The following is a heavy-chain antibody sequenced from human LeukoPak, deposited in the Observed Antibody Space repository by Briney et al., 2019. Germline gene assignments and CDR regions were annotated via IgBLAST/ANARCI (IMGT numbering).Heavy chain of an antibody. V-gene: IGHV3-7*03. Sequence: GGSLRLSCAASGFTFSTYCMSWVRQAPGKGLEWVANINLDGSERYYVDSVRGRFTISRDNSKNMLYLQMNSLRDDDTAVYYCGKDPNGNYVGAFSFQRWGQGTLVTVSS. J-gene: IGHJ1*01. CDR2: INLDGSER. D-gene: IGHD4-17*01. CDR3: GKDPNGNYVGAFSFQR. CDR1: GFTFSTYC.